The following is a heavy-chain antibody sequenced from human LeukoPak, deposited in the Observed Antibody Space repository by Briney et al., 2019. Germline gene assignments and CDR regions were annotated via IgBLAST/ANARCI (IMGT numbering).Heavy chain of an antibody. CDR1: GFTFSSCG. J-gene: IGHJ4*02. CDR3: AKVASSCYWD. Sequence: PGGSLRLSCAASGFTFSSCGMSWLRQAPGKSLEWVSSISGSAGNTYYADSVKGRFIVSRDNSKNTLYLQMNSLRAVDTAIYYCAKVASSCYWDWGQGTLVTVSS. V-gene: IGHV3-23*01. CDR2: ISGSAGNT. D-gene: IGHD2-15*01.